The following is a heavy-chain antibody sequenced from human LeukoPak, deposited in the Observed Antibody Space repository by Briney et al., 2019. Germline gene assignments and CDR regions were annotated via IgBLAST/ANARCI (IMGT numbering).Heavy chain of an antibody. J-gene: IGHJ6*02. CDR2: IGTAGDT. CDR1: GFTFSTYD. CDR3: ARAGHCSSASCYRNYGMDV. V-gene: IGHV3-13*01. Sequence: PGGSLRLSCAASGFTFSTYDMPWVRQATGKGLEWVSAIGTAGDTYYPGSVKGRFTISRENAKNSLYLQMNSLRAGDTAVYYCARAGHCSSASCYRNYGMDVWGQGTTVTVSS. D-gene: IGHD2-2*01.